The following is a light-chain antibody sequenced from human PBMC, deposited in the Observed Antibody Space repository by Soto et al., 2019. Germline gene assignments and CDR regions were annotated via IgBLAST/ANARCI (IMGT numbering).Light chain of an antibody. Sequence: QSVLTQPASVSGSPGQTITISCTGTSSDVGGYNYVSWYRQHPGKAPKLMIYEVSNRPSGVSSRFSGSKSGNTASLTISGLQAEDEADYYCSSYTSSSPFFGTGTKVTVL. CDR2: EVS. V-gene: IGLV2-14*01. CDR1: SSDVGGYNY. J-gene: IGLJ1*01. CDR3: SSYTSSSPF.